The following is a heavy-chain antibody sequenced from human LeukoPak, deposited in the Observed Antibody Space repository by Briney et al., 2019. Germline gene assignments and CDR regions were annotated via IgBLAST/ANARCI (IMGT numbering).Heavy chain of an antibody. CDR3: ARSWAAAGTVDY. D-gene: IGHD6-13*01. Sequence: GGSLRLSCAASGFTFSSYGMHWVRQDPGKGLEWVAVISYDGSNKYYADSVKGRFTISRDNPKNTLYLQMNSLRAEDTAVYYCARSWAAAGTVDYWGQGTLDTVSS. CDR1: GFTFSSYG. V-gene: IGHV3-30*03. CDR2: ISYDGSNK. J-gene: IGHJ4*02.